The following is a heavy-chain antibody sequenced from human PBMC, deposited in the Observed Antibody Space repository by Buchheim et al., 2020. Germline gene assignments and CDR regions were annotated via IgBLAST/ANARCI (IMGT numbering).Heavy chain of an antibody. D-gene: IGHD6-19*01. CDR3: AKGLFSSGWSPFDY. CDR1: GFSFSSQT. CDR2: INFSGGT. J-gene: IGHJ4*02. V-gene: IGHV3-23*01. Sequence: EVQLLESGGNLVQPGGSLRLSCAASGFSFSSQTMIWVRQAPGKGLEWLSGINFSGGTKYADSVKGRFTSPRDNSKNTLYLQMNSLRFEDTAVYFCAKGLFSSGWSPFDYCGQGTL.